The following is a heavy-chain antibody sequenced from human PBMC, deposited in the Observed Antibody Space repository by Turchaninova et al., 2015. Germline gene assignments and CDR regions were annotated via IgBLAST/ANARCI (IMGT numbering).Heavy chain of an antibody. CDR3: ARQARSGSWWDIYYFDF. D-gene: IGHD6-19*01. Sequence: QVQLVESGGGVVQPGRSLRLSCAASVFTLSAYAVHWVGQAPGKGLEWVGVVSNDETKEAYADSGKGRFTIARDNSENTLYLHMDSLRPEDTAIYYCARQARSGSWWDIYYFDFWGQGTLVTVSS. CDR1: VFTLSAYA. J-gene: IGHJ4*02. CDR2: VSNDETKE. V-gene: IGHV3-30*04.